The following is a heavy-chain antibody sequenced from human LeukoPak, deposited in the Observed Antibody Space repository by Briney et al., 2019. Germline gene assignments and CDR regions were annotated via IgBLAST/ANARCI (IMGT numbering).Heavy chain of an antibody. CDR1: GGSISSYY. J-gene: IGHJ6*03. CDR3: ARSVEGYCRGGSCYYYSYYMDV. CDR2: IYHSGST. Sequence: SETLSLTCTVSGGSISSYYWSWIRQPPGKGLEWIGYIYHSGSTNYNPSLKSRVTISVDTSKNQFSLKLSSVTAADTAVYYCARSVEGYCRGGSCYYYSYYMDVWGKGTTVTVSS. V-gene: IGHV4-59*01. D-gene: IGHD2-15*01.